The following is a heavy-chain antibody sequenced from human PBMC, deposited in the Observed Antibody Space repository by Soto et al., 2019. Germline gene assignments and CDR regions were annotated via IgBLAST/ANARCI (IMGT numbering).Heavy chain of an antibody. CDR2: ITVGSSHI. Sequence: GGSLRLACTGSGFPFSAYNINWVRQAPGKGLEWVSSITVGSSHIYQPNSMKGRFTISRDDAKNSVYLQIDSLRDEDTALYYCSRSPEVGVRGAYWGQGTLVTVSS. CDR1: GFPFSAYN. V-gene: IGHV3-21*01. J-gene: IGHJ4*02. D-gene: IGHD3-16*01. CDR3: SRSPEVGVRGAY.